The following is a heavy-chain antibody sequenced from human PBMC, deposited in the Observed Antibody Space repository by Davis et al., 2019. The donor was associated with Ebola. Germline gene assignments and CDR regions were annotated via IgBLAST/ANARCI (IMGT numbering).Heavy chain of an antibody. CDR1: GFTFSDYY. D-gene: IGHD2-2*03. CDR2: ISSSSSYT. V-gene: IGHV3-11*06. Sequence: GESLKISCAASGFTFSDYYMSWIRQAPGKGLEWVSYISSSSSYTNYADSVKGRFTISRDNAKNSLYLQMNSLRAEDTAVYYCARDWEVGYCSSTSCYCGLTPWGQGTLVTVSS. J-gene: IGHJ5*02. CDR3: ARDWEVGYCSSTSCYCGLTP.